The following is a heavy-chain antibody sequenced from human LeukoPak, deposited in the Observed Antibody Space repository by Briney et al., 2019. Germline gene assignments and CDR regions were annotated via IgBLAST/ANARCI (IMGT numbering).Heavy chain of an antibody. CDR2: ISSGGDSI. J-gene: IGHJ6*03. D-gene: IGHD3-10*01. Sequence: GGSLRLSCAASGITFSDHYMSWIRLAPGKGLEWLSYISSGGDSIYYADSVKGRFTISRDNAKNSVSLQMNSLRAEDTAVYYCASGSYGSGFYYFYYMDVWGKGTTVTVSS. CDR3: ASGSYGSGFYYFYYMDV. V-gene: IGHV3-11*04. CDR1: GITFSDHY.